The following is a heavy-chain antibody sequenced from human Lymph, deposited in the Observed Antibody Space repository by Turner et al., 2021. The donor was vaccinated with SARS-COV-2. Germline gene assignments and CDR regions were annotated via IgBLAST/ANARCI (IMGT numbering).Heavy chain of an antibody. Sequence: QVQLVESGGGVVQPRRSLRLSCDASGFTFSNYGMHWVRQAPGKGREGVAGIWYDGSNKYYADSGEGRFTNSRDNSKNTLDLQMNSLKAEDTAVYYCARDLPLYGTNADEYFQHWGQGTLVTVSS. V-gene: IGHV3-33*01. CDR1: GFTFSNYG. CDR2: IWYDGSNK. D-gene: IGHD2-8*01. J-gene: IGHJ1*01. CDR3: ARDLPLYGTNADEYFQH.